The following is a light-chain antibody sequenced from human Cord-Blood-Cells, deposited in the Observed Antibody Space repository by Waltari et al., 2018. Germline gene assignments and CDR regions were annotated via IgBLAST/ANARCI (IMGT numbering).Light chain of an antibody. CDR1: SRDVGCYNI. Sequence: QSALTQPASVSGSPGQSITISCTATSRDVGCYNIVSWYQQHPGKAPKLMIYEVSKRPSGVSNRFSGSKSGNTASLTISGLQAEDEADYYCCSYAGSSTSLVFGGGTKLTVL. J-gene: IGLJ2*01. CDR2: EVS. V-gene: IGLV2-23*02. CDR3: CSYAGSSTSLV.